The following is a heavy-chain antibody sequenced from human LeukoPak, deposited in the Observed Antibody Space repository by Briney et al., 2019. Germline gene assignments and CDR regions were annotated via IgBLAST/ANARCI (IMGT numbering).Heavy chain of an antibody. V-gene: IGHV3-21*01. Sequence: GGSLRLSCAAPGFTFSSYSMNWVRQAPGKGLEWVSSISSSSSYIYYADSVKGRFTISRDNAKNSLYLQMNSLRAEDTAVYYCAREGGSDGMDVWGQGTTVTVSS. D-gene: IGHD5-12*01. CDR3: AREGGSDGMDV. J-gene: IGHJ6*02. CDR1: GFTFSSYS. CDR2: ISSSSSYI.